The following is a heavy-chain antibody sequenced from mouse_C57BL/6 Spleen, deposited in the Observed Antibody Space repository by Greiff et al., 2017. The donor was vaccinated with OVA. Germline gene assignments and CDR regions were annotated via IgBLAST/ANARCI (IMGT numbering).Heavy chain of an antibody. CDR2: IDPETGGT. V-gene: IGHV1-15*01. D-gene: IGHD4-1*01. CDR3: TRSELGEGFAY. CDR1: GYTFTDYE. Sequence: QVHVKQSGAELVRPGASVTLSCKASGYTFTDYEMHWVKQTPVHGLEWIGAIDPETGGTAYNQKFKGKAILTADKSSSTAYMELRSLTSEDSAVYYCTRSELGEGFAYWGQGTLVTVSA. J-gene: IGHJ3*01.